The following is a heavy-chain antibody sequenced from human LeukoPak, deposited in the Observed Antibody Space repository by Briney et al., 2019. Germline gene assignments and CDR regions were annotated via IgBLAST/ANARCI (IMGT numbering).Heavy chain of an antibody. CDR3: ARSNYYDISVYDY. CDR1: GYTFNIYG. D-gene: IGHD3-22*01. V-gene: IGHV1-18*01. J-gene: IGHJ4*02. CDR2: ISGYNGNT. Sequence: ASVTVSFKGSGYTFNIYGISWVRQAPGQGQEWMGWISGYNGNTNYAQKLQGRVTMTTDTSTSTAYMELRSLRSDDTAVYYCARSNYYDISVYDYWGQGTLVTVSS.